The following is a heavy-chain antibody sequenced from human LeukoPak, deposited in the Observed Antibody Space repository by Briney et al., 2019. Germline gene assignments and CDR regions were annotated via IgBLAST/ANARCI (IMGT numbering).Heavy chain of an antibody. CDR1: GGSFSGYY. CDR3: AKDSSRVKSRLGATSHFDY. Sequence: PSETLSLTCAVYGGSFSGYYWSWIRQPPGKGLEWIGEINHSGSTNYNPSLKSRVTISVDTSKNQFSLKLSSVTAADTAVYYCAKDSSRVKSRLGATSHFDYWGQGTLVTVSS. D-gene: IGHD1-26*01. J-gene: IGHJ4*02. V-gene: IGHV4-34*01. CDR2: INHSGST.